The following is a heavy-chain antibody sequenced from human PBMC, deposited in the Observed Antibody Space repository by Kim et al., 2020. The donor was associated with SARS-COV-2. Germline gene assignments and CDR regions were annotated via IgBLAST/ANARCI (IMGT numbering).Heavy chain of an antibody. CDR2: IYPGDSDT. D-gene: IGHD2-2*01. J-gene: IGHJ4*02. CDR1: GYRFTSYW. Sequence: GESLQISCKGSGYRFTSYWIGWVRQMPGKGLEWMGIIYPGDSDTRYSPSFQGQVTISADKSISTAYLQWSSLKASDTAMYYCARLPYCSSTSCSTFDYWGQGTLVTVSS. V-gene: IGHV5-51*01. CDR3: ARLPYCSSTSCSTFDY.